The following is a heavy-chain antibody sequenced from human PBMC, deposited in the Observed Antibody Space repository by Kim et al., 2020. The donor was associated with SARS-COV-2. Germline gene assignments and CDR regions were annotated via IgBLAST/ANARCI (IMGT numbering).Heavy chain of an antibody. V-gene: IGHV5-10-1*01. D-gene: IGHD1-26*01. CDR3: ARLIVGATGRTFDI. J-gene: IGHJ3*02. Sequence: SPSFQGHVTISAGKSISTAYLQWSSLKASDTAMYYCARLIVGATGRTFDIWGQGTMVTVSS.